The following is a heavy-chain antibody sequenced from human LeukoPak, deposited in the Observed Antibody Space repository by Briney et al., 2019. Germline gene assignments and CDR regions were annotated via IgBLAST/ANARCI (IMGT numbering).Heavy chain of an antibody. CDR2: IWYDGSYK. J-gene: IGHJ4*02. CDR1: GFTFNSYG. CDR3: AKDLYGDRGTWDY. Sequence: GGSLRLSRAASGFTFNSYGMHWVRQAPGKGLEWVAVIWYDGSYKYYADSVKGRFTISRDNSKNTLCLQMNSLRAEDTAVYYCAKDLYGDRGTWDYWGQGTLVTVSS. V-gene: IGHV3-33*06. D-gene: IGHD2/OR15-2a*01.